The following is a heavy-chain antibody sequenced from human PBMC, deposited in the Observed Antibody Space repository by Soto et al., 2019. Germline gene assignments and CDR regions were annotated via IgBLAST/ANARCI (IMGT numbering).Heavy chain of an antibody. CDR2: ISYDGSNK. J-gene: IGHJ4*02. CDR1: GFTFSSYG. CDR3: AKPNYYDSRSFAY. V-gene: IGHV3-30*18. D-gene: IGHD3-22*01. Sequence: RLSCAASGFTFSSYGMHWVRQAPGKGLEWVAVISYDGSNKYYADSVKGRFTISRDNSKNTLYLQMNSLRAEDTAVYYCAKPNYYDSRSFAYWGQGTLVTVSS.